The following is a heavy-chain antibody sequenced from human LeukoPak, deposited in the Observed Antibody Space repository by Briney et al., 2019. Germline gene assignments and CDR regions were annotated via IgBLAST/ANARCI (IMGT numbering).Heavy chain of an antibody. CDR1: GFTFSDYY. CDR3: ARDALYGGSRDAFDI. V-gene: IGHV3-11*04. CDR2: ISSSGSYI. D-gene: IGHD4-23*01. Sequence: PGGSLRLSCAASGFTFSDYYMSWIRQAPGKGLEWVSYISSSGSYIYYADSVKGRFTISRDNAKNSLYLQMNSLRAEDTAVYYCARDALYGGSRDAFDIWGQGTMVTVSS. J-gene: IGHJ3*02.